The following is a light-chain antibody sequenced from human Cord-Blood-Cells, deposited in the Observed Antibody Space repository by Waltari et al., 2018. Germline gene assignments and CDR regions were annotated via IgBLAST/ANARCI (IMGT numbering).Light chain of an antibody. Sequence: QITHPPSSQSPSVADRVTISFQASQDISNSLNWYQQKPGKAPKLLIYDASNLETGVPSRFSGSGSGTDFTFTISSLQPEDIATYYCQQYDNLPPLTFGGGTKVEIK. CDR1: QDISNS. CDR3: QQYDNLPPLT. CDR2: DAS. V-gene: IGKV1-33*01. J-gene: IGKJ4*01.